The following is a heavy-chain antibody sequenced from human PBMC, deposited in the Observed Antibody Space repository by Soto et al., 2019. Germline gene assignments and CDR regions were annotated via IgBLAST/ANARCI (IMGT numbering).Heavy chain of an antibody. CDR1: GFTFSSYS. CDR3: ARGRGYDILTGYYSGDY. CDR2: ISSSSSYI. V-gene: IGHV3-21*01. D-gene: IGHD3-9*01. J-gene: IGHJ4*02. Sequence: EVQLVESGGGLVKPGGSLRLSCAASGFTFSSYSMNWVRQAPGKGLEWVSSISSSSSYIYYADSVKGRFTNSRDNAKNPPYLQMDSLRAEYTAVYYCARGRGYDILTGYYSGDYWGQGTLVTVSS.